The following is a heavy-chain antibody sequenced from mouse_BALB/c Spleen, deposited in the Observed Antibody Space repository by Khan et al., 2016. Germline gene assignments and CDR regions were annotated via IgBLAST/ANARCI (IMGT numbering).Heavy chain of an antibody. Sequence: QLQLVQSGPELKKPGETVKISCKASGYTFTNYGMNWVKQAPGKGLKWMGWINTYTGEPTYADDFKGRFAFSLETSASTAYLQINNLKNEDMATYFCPTYYLYYFDYGGQGTTLTVST. J-gene: IGHJ2*01. CDR2: INTYTGEP. V-gene: IGHV9-1*02. D-gene: IGHD1-1*01. CDR1: GYTFTNYG. CDR3: PTYYLYYFDY.